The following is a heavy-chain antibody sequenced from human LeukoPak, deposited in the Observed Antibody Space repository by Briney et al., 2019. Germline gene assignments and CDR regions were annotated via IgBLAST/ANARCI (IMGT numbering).Heavy chain of an antibody. CDR3: ASIVVVPAAMEVDY. V-gene: IGHV3-23*01. Sequence: GGSLRLSCAASGFTFSSHGMSWVRQAPGKGLEWVSTISGSGDNTYYADSVKGRFTISRDNSKNTLYLQMNSLRAEDTAVYYCASIVVVPAAMEVDYWGQGTLVTVSS. CDR1: GFTFSSHG. CDR2: ISGSGDNT. J-gene: IGHJ4*02. D-gene: IGHD2-2*01.